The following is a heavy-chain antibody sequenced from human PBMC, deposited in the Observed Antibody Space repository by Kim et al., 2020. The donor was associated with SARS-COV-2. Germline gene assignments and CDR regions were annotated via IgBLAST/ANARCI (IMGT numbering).Heavy chain of an antibody. J-gene: IGHJ5*02. Sequence: SETLSLTCTVSGGSISSYYWSWIRQPPGKGLEWIGYIYYSGSTNYNPSLKSRVTISVDTSKNQFSLKLSSVTAADTAVYYCARGTNPNWGLPAAMHHGQFDPWCQGTLVTVSS. CDR1: GGSISSYY. CDR2: IYYSGST. V-gene: IGHV4-59*01. CDR3: ARGTNPNWGLPAAMHHGQFDP. D-gene: IGHD2-2*01.